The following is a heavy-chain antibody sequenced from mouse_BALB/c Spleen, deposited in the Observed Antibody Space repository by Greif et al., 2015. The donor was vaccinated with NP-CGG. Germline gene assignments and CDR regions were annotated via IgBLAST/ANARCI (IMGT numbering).Heavy chain of an antibody. Sequence: DLVKPGASVKLSCKASGYTFTSYWINWIKQRPGQGLEWIGRIAPGSGSTYYNEMFKGKATLTVDTSSSTAYIHLSSLSSEDSAVYFCARGYGSYWYFDVWGAGTTVTVSS. CDR3: ARGYGSYWYFDV. V-gene: IGHV1S41*01. D-gene: IGHD2-14*01. J-gene: IGHJ1*01. CDR2: IAPGSGST. CDR1: GYTFTSYW.